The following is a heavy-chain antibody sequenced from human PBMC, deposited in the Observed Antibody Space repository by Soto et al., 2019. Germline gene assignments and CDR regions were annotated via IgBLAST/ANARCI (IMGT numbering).Heavy chain of an antibody. CDR1: GVTFSSYA. J-gene: IGHJ6*02. CDR3: AKGRSYYYYYYGVDV. V-gene: IGHV3-30-3*01. D-gene: IGHD1-26*01. Sequence: GGSLRLSWAASGVTFSSYAMHWVRQAPGKGLEWVAVISYDGSNKYYADSVKGRFTISRDNSKNTLYLQMNSLRAEDTALYYCAKGRSYYYYYYGVDVWGQGTTVTVSS. CDR2: ISYDGSNK.